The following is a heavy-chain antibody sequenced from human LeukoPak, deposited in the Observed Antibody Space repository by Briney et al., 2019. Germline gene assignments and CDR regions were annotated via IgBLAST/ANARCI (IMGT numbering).Heavy chain of an antibody. CDR3: ANGYSSSWHWVR. J-gene: IGHJ4*02. CDR1: GGSFSGYY. V-gene: IGHV4-34*01. D-gene: IGHD6-13*01. CDR2: INHSGST. Sequence: SETLSLTCAVYGGSFSGYYWSWIRQPPGKGLEWIGEINHSGSTNCNPSPKSRVTISVDTSKNQFSLKLSSVTAADTAVYYCANGYSSSWHWVRWGQGTLVTVSS.